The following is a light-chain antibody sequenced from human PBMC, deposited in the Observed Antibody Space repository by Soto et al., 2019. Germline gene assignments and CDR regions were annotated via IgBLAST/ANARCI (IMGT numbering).Light chain of an antibody. V-gene: IGKV2-30*02. CDR1: QSLIHSDGSTY. CDR3: MQGTPWPLM. J-gene: IGKJ1*01. Sequence: DVVMTQSPLSLPVTLGQPASISCTSSQSLIHSDGSTYLSWFQQRPGQSPRRLIYEVSDRDSGVTDSFIGSGSGTDFILKISRGEAEDVGVYYCMQGTPWPLMFGQGTEVEIK. CDR2: EVS.